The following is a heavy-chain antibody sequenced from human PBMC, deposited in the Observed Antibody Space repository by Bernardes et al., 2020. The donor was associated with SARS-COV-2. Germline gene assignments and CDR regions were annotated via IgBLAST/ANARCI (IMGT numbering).Heavy chain of an antibody. J-gene: IGHJ5*02. CDR2: IHYSGTT. V-gene: IGHV4-4*02. D-gene: IGHD6-13*01. CDR3: ARGPDHVWYFDP. Sequence: ETLSLTCTVSGDSISNEKWWWSWFRQSPEKGLEWIGEIHYSGTTNYKSSLKGRVTMSLDTTTNQLSLKLTSVSAADSGVYYCARGPDHVWYFDPRGQGTLVTVSS. CDR1: GDSISNEKW.